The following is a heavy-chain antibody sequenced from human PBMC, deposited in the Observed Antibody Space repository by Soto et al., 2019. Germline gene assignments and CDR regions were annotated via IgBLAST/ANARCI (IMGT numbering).Heavy chain of an antibody. V-gene: IGHV3-23*01. Sequence: GGSLRLSCAASGFTFSSYAMTWVRQTPGKGLEWVSTLSSSGGTTYYADSAKGQFTISRDNSKSTLYLQMNSLRAEVTSVYFCGIYRCTYGPNRIDFCGQGSLVTVSS. CDR1: GFTFSSYA. CDR2: LSSSGGTT. J-gene: IGHJ5*01. CDR3: GIYRCTYGPNRIDF. D-gene: IGHD3-10*01.